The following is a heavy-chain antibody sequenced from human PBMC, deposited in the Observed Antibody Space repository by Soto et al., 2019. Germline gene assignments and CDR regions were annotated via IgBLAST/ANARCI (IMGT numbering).Heavy chain of an antibody. V-gene: IGHV1-18*04. CDR2: ISAYNGNT. CDR1: GYTFTSYG. CDR3: ASGYDGGAYGMDV. J-gene: IGHJ6*02. Sequence: QVQLVQSGAEVKKPGASVKVSCKASGYTFTSYGISWVRQAPGQGLEWMGWISAYNGNTNYAQKLQGRVTMTTDTDTSAAYIELRSLRSDATAVYYCASGYDGGAYGMDVWGQVTTVTVSS. D-gene: IGHD5-12*01.